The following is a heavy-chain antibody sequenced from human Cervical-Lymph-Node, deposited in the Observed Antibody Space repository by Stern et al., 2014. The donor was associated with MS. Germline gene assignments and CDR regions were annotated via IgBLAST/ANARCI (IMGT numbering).Heavy chain of an antibody. J-gene: IGHJ5*02. Sequence: QVQLVESGPGLLKPSETLTLTCTVSGASITSYYWSWIRQPPGKGLEWIGYLYYSGTTNYNASLKGRVAISIDTSKTQFSLRLSSVTAADTAVYYCARATDLWGQGTLVTVSS. CDR3: ARATDL. CDR1: GASITSYY. V-gene: IGHV4-59*01. CDR2: LYYSGTT.